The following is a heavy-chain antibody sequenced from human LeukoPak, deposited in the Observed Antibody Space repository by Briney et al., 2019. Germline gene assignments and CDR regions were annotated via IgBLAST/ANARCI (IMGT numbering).Heavy chain of an antibody. CDR3: ARVVAVADRWPFDY. D-gene: IGHD6-19*01. Sequence: GGSLRLSCAASGVTFSDYYMSWIRQAPGKGLEWVSYISSSSSYTNYADSVKGRFTISRDNAKNSLYLQMNSLRAEDTAVYYCARVVAVADRWPFDYWGQGTLVTVSS. CDR1: GVTFSDYY. V-gene: IGHV3-11*06. CDR2: ISSSSSYT. J-gene: IGHJ4*02.